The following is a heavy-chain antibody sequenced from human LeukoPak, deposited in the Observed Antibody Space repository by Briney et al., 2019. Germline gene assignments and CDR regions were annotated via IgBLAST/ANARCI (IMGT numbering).Heavy chain of an antibody. Sequence: GGSLRLSCAASGFTFDDYAMHWVRQAPGKGLEGVSGISWNSGSIGYADSVKGRFTISRGNAKNSLYLQMNSLRAEDTALYYCAKDIDTYYYGSGSYYRARGFDYWGQGTLVTVSS. V-gene: IGHV3-9*01. D-gene: IGHD3-10*01. CDR1: GFTFDDYA. CDR2: ISWNSGSI. CDR3: AKDIDTYYYGSGSYYRARGFDY. J-gene: IGHJ4*02.